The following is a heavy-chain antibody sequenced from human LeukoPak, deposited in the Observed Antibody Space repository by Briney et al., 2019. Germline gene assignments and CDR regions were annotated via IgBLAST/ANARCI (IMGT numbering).Heavy chain of an antibody. D-gene: IGHD2-2*01. CDR1: GYTFNDYY. V-gene: IGHV1-2*02. Sequence: GASVKVSCKTSGYTFNDYYIHWVRQAPGQGLEWMGWINPNSGVTNYAQKFQGKVTMTRDTSISTAYMELNRLISDDTAVYYCARGGGSSFIQDYFDYWGQGTLVTVSS. J-gene: IGHJ4*02. CDR3: ARGGGSSFIQDYFDY. CDR2: INPNSGVT.